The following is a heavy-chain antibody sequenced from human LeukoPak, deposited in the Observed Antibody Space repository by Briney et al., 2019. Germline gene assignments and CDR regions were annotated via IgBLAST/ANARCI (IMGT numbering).Heavy chain of an antibody. J-gene: IGHJ4*02. CDR2: ISTSGNT. D-gene: IGHD3-3*01. CDR3: ARDSRYYDFWSGYLDY. CDR1: SGFISNYY. Sequence: KPSETLSLTCSVSSGFISNYYWSWIRRPAGKGLEWIGRISTSGNTNYSPSLKSRVTMSVDTSKNQFFLNLRSVTAADTAVYYCARDSRYYDFWSGYLDYWGQGALVTVSS. V-gene: IGHV4-4*07.